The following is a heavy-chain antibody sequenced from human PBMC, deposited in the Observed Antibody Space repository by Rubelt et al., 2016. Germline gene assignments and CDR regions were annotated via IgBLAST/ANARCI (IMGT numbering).Heavy chain of an antibody. D-gene: IGHD2-8*01. J-gene: IGHJ4*02. V-gene: IGHV1-18*01. CDR3: ARDIVLMVYATKGRGMGY. Sequence: QVQLVQSGAEVKKPGASVKVSCKASGYTFTSYGISWVRQAPGQGLEWMGWISAYNGNTNYAQKLQGRVTMTTDTSTSTAYMELRSLRADDTAVYYCARDIVLMVYATKGRGMGYWGQGTLVTVSS. CDR2: ISAYNGNT. CDR1: GYTFTSYG.